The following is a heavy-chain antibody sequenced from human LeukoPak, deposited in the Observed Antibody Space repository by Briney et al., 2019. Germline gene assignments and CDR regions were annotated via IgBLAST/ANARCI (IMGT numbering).Heavy chain of an antibody. J-gene: IGHJ1*01. V-gene: IGHV3-48*04. D-gene: IGHD3-22*01. CDR2: ISHTGSTM. Sequence: PGGSLRLSCAASGFSFSSYSMNWVRQAPGKGLEWVSYISHTGSTMSYADSVKGRFTISRDNARNSLYLQMNSLRAEDTAVYYCATYSSLNRREFQFWGQGTLLTVSS. CDR3: ATYSSLNRREFQF. CDR1: GFSFSSYS.